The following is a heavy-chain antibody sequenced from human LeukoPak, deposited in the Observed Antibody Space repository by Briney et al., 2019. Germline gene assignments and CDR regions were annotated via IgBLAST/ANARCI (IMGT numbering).Heavy chain of an antibody. CDR3: ARDITMVRGVILPRWFDP. V-gene: IGHV4-38-2*02. J-gene: IGHJ5*02. Sequence: PSETLSLTCAVSGYSISSGYYWGGIRQPPGKGLEWIGSIYHSGSTSYNPSRKSRVTISVDTSKNQFSLKLSSVTAADTAVYYCARDITMVRGVILPRWFDPWGQGTLVTVPS. CDR2: IYHSGST. CDR1: GYSISSGYY. D-gene: IGHD3-10*01.